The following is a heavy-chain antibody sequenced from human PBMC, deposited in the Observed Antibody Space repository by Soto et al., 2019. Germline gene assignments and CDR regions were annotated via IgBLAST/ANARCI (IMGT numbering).Heavy chain of an antibody. CDR1: GGSISSSSYY. CDR3: ARHHLPPHFGVAPFFDY. V-gene: IGHV4-39*01. CDR2: IYYSGST. J-gene: IGHJ4*02. D-gene: IGHD3-3*01. Sequence: SETLSLTCTVSGGSISSSSYYWGWIRQPPGKGLEWIGSIYYSGSTYYNPSLKSRVTISVDTSKNQFSLKLSSVTAADTAVYYCARHHLPPHFGVAPFFDYWGQGTLVTVSS.